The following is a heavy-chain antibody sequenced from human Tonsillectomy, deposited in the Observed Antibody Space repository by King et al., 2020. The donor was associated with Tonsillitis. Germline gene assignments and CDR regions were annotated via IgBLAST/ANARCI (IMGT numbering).Heavy chain of an antibody. D-gene: IGHD2-15*01. J-gene: IGHJ4*02. Sequence: QLQESGPGLVKPSGTLSLTCTVSGGSISSSSYYWVWIRQPPGKGLEWIGSIYYSGSTNYKPSLNRRVTISVATSKNQFSLSSSSVTAADTAVYYFARHNGYCPGGSCPGRYFDYWGQGTLVTVSS. CDR1: GGSISSSSYY. CDR2: IYYSGST. CDR3: ARHNGYCPGGSCPGRYFDY. V-gene: IGHV4-39*01.